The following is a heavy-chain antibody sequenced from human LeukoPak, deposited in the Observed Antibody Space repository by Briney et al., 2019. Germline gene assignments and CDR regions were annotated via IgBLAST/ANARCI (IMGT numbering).Heavy chain of an antibody. Sequence: GGSLRLSCAASGFTFSSFSMSWVRQAPGKGLEWVSAISTLGESTYYADSVKGRFTISRDNSKSTLHLQINSLRAEDTAFYYCARMSPPFSAWGQGTLVTVSS. V-gene: IGHV3-23*01. CDR2: ISTLGEST. J-gene: IGHJ5*02. CDR3: ARMSPPFSA. CDR1: GFTFSSFS.